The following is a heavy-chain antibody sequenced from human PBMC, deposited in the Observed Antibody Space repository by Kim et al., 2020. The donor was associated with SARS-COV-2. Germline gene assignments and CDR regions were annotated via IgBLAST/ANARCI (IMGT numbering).Heavy chain of an antibody. V-gene: IGHV3-9*01. J-gene: IGHJ6*03. CDR3: AKANQRVFKCSSTSCYRRHYYYYYMDV. D-gene: IGHD2-2*01. CDR2: ISWNSGSI. Sequence: GGSLRLSCAASGFTFGDYAMHWVRQAPGKGLEWVSGISWNSGSIGYADSVKGRFTISRDNAKNSLYLQMNSLRAEDTALYYCAKANQRVFKCSSTSCYRRHYYYYYMDVWGKGTTVTVSS. CDR1: GFTFGDYA.